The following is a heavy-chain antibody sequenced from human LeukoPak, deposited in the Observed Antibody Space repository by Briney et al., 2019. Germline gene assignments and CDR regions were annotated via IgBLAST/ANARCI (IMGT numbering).Heavy chain of an antibody. CDR1: GYTFTSYC. CDR2: INPSGGST. J-gene: IGHJ5*02. CDR3: ARGPPFRFLEWSTPNWFDP. D-gene: IGHD3-3*01. Sequence: ASVKVSCKASGYTFTSYCMHWVRQAPGRGLEWMGIINPSGGSTSYAQKFQGRVTMTRDTSTSTVYMELSSLRSEDTAVYYCARGPPFRFLEWSTPNWFDPWGQGTLVTVSS. V-gene: IGHV1-46*01.